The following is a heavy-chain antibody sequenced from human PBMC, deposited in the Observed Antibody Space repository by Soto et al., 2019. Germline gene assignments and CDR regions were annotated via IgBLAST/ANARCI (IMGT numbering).Heavy chain of an antibody. CDR2: ISAYNGNT. Sequence: ASVKVSCKASGYTFTSYGISWVRQAPGEGLEWMGWISAYNGNTNYAQKLQGRVTMTTDTSTSTAYMELRSLRSDDTAVYYCARFVPKHLSLLFDIWGQGTMVPVSS. CDR3: ARFVPKHLSLLFDI. J-gene: IGHJ3*02. D-gene: IGHD2-2*01. CDR1: GYTFTSYG. V-gene: IGHV1-18*01.